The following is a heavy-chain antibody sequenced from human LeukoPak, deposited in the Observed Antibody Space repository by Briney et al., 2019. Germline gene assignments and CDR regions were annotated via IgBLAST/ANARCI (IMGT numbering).Heavy chain of an antibody. J-gene: IGHJ4*02. Sequence: GGSLRLSCAASGFIVRNYYLSWVRQAPGKGLEWVSAISGSGGSTYYADSVKGRFTISRDNSKNTLYLQMNSLRAEDTAVYYCAKDRVYGWWGQGTLVTVSS. D-gene: IGHD6-13*01. CDR3: AKDRVYGW. CDR2: ISGSGGST. CDR1: GFIVRNYY. V-gene: IGHV3-23*01.